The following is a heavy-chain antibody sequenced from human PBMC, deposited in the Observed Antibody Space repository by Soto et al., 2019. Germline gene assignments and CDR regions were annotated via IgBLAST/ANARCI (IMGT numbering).Heavy chain of an antibody. J-gene: IGHJ3*02. V-gene: IGHV3-11*05. CDR3: ARDADILTGSDAFDI. CDR1: GFTFSDYC. CDR2: ISSSSSYT. Sequence: QVQLVESGGGLVKPGGSLRLSCAASGFTFSDYCMSWIRQAPGKGLEWVSYISSSSSYTNYADSVKGRFTISRDNAKNSLYLQMNSLRAEDTAVYYCARDADILTGSDAFDIWGQGTMVTVSS. D-gene: IGHD3-9*01.